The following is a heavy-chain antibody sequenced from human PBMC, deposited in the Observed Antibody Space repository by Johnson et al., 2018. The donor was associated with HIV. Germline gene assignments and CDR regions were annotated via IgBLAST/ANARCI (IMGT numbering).Heavy chain of an antibody. V-gene: IGHV3-30-3*01. CDR2: ISYDGSNK. Sequence: QVQLVESGGGVVQPGRSLRLSCAASGFTFTFYAMHWVRQAPGKGLEWVAVISYDGSNKYYADSVKGRFTISRDNSKNTLYLQMNSLRAEDTAVYYCARGGGYSIAAPSDAFDIWGQGTMVTVSS. CDR3: ARGGGYSIAAPSDAFDI. CDR1: GFTFTFYA. J-gene: IGHJ3*02. D-gene: IGHD6-6*01.